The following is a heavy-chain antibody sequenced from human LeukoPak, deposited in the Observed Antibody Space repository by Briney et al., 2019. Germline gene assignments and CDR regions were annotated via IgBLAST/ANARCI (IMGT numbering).Heavy chain of an antibody. V-gene: IGHV1-18*01. D-gene: IGHD2-2*01. J-gene: IGHJ6*03. CDR2: ISAYSGNT. CDR1: GYTLRSYG. CDR3: ARGPIIDIVIVPAADDYYYIDV. Sequence: ASVKVSCKASGYTLRSYGMTWVRQAPGQGLEWMGWISAYSGNTKYPQKLQGRVTMTTDTSTSTAYMELRSLRSDDTAVYYCARGPIIDIVIVPAADDYYYIDVWGKGTTVTVSS.